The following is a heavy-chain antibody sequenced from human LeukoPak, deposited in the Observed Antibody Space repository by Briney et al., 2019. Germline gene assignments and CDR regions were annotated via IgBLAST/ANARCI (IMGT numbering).Heavy chain of an antibody. CDR3: ARTYYDILTGYNPYFDY. D-gene: IGHD3-9*01. Sequence: GGTLRLSCAASGFTFSSYGMSWVRQAPGKGLEWVSAIRSSGGSTYYADSVKGRFTISRDNAKNSLYLQMISLRAEDTAVYYCARTYYDILTGYNPYFDYWGQGTLVTVSS. CDR2: IRSSGGST. V-gene: IGHV3-23*01. J-gene: IGHJ4*02. CDR1: GFTFSSYG.